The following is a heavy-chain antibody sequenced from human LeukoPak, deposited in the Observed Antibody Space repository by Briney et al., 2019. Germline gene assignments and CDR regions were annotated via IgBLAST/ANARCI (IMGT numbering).Heavy chain of an antibody. CDR3: AKGYSSGWSGFSAFDY. CDR1: GFTFSSYA. J-gene: IGHJ4*02. V-gene: IGHV3-23*01. CDR2: ISGSGGST. D-gene: IGHD6-19*01. Sequence: GGSLRLSCAASGFTFSSYAMSWVRQAPGKGLEWVSAISGSGGSTYYADSVKGRFTISRDNSKNTLYLQMNNLRAEDTAVYHCAKGYSSGWSGFSAFDYWGQGTLVTVSS.